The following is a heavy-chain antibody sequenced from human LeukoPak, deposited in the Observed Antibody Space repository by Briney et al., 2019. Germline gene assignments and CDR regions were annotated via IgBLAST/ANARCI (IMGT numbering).Heavy chain of an antibody. CDR2: ISWNSGSI. V-gene: IGHV3-9*01. Sequence: PGGSLRLSCAASGFTFEDYAMHWVRQAPGKGLEWVSGISWNSGSIGYADSVKGRFTISRDDAKNSLYLQMNSLRAEDTAVYYCARGHRANWFDPWGQGTLVTVSS. D-gene: IGHD1-14*01. CDR1: GFTFEDYA. CDR3: ARGHRANWFDP. J-gene: IGHJ5*02.